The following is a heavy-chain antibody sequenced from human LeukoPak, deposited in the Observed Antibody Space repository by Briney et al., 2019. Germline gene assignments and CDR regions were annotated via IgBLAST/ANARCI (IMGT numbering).Heavy chain of an antibody. J-gene: IGHJ4*02. CDR1: GGSISSHY. V-gene: IGHV4-59*11. CDR3: ARVRIFGVVFDY. Sequence: SETLPLTCTVSGGSISSHYWSWIRQPPGKGLEWIGYIYYSGSTNYNPSLKSRVTISVDTSKNQFSLKLSSVTAADTAVYYCARVRIFGVVFDYWGQGTLVTVSS. CDR2: IYYSGST. D-gene: IGHD3-3*01.